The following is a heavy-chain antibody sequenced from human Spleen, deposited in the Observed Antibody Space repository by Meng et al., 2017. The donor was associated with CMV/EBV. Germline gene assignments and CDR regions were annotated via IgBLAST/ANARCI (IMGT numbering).Heavy chain of an antibody. J-gene: IGHJ6*02. CDR3: ARDRTGDCSSTSCYNFYYYYGMDV. CDR1: GGTFSSFS. D-gene: IGHD2-2*02. V-gene: IGHV1-69*10. Sequence: SVKVSCKASGGTFSSFSFSWMRQAPGQGLEWVGGIIPLLGIANYAQKFQGRVTITTDESTSTAYMRLSSLRSEDTAVYYCARDRTGDCSSTSCYNFYYYYGMDVWGQGTTVTVSS. CDR2: IIPLLGIA.